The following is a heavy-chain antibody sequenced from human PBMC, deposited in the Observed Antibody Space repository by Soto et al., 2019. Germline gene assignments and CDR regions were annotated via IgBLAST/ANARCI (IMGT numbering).Heavy chain of an antibody. CDR2: ISAYNGNT. CDR3: ARDSPYDSSGYYDRGGDY. CDR1: GYTFTSYG. J-gene: IGHJ4*02. V-gene: IGHV1-18*01. Sequence: ASVKVSCKASGYTFTSYGISWVRQAPGQGLEWMGWISAYNGNTNYAQKLQGRVTMTTDTSTSTAYMELRSLRSDDTAVYYCARDSPYDSSGYYDRGGDYWGQGTLVTVSS. D-gene: IGHD3-22*01.